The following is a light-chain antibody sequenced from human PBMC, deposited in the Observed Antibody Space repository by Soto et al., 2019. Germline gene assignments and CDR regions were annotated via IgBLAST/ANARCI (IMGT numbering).Light chain of an antibody. CDR1: SSDVGGYNS. J-gene: IGLJ2*01. Sequence: QSALTQPRSVSGSPGQSVTISCTGTSSDVGGYNSVSWDQQHPGKAPKLMIYDVTKRPSGVPDRFAGSKSGNTASLTISGLQAEDGDDYYCCSYAAGYTDVFGGGTKLTVL. CDR2: DVT. V-gene: IGLV2-11*01. CDR3: CSYAAGYTDV.